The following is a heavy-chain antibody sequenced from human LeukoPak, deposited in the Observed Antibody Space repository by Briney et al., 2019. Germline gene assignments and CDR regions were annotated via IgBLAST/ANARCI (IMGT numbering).Heavy chain of an antibody. CDR3: ARAYYYDSGSYYGHFDY. Sequence: GGSLRLSCAASKFTFVNYAMSWVRQAPGKGLEWVSTISGSGDATYYADSMKGRFTISRDNSKSTLYLQMNSLRAEDTALYYCARAYYYDSGSYYGHFDYWGRGTLVTVSS. CDR2: ISGSGDAT. J-gene: IGHJ4*02. V-gene: IGHV3-23*01. CDR1: KFTFVNYA. D-gene: IGHD3-10*01.